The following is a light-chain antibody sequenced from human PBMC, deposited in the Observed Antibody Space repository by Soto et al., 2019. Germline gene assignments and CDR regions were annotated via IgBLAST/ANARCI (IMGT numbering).Light chain of an antibody. CDR2: AVN. V-gene: IGLV2-8*01. J-gene: IGLJ1*01. CDR3: SSYAGNNKFV. Sequence: QSVLTQPPSASGSPGQSVTISCTVTSSDVGGYNYVSWYQQHPGKAPKLLTYAVNKRPSGVPDRFSGSKSGNTASLTVSGLQAEDEADYYCSSYAGNNKFVFGTGTKVTVL. CDR1: SSDVGGYNY.